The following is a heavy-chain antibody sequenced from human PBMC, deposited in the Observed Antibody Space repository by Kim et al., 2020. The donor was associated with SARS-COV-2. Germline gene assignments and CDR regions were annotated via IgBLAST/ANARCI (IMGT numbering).Heavy chain of an antibody. Sequence: SETLSLTCSVSGGSISSSTYYWGWIRQPPGKGLEWIGNIYYSGSTYYNPSLKSRVTISVDTSKNQFSLKLSSVTAADTAVYYCASIGFSSGWVHFDFWG. D-gene: IGHD6-25*01. CDR1: GGSISSSTYY. CDR2: IYYSGST. CDR3: ASIGFSSGWVHFDF. V-gene: IGHV4-39*01. J-gene: IGHJ4*01.